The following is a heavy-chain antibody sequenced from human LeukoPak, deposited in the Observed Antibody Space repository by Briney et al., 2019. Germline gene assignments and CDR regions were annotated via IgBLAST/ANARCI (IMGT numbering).Heavy chain of an antibody. V-gene: IGHV4-39*01. CDR3: ARASGYCSRTSCQLYYYYYGMDV. D-gene: IGHD2-2*01. CDR1: GGSISSSSYY. J-gene: IGHJ6*02. CDR2: IYYSGST. Sequence: SETLSPTCTVSGGSISSSSYYWGWIRQPPGKGLEWIGSIYYSGSTYYNPSLKSRVTISVDTSKNQFSLKLSSVTAADTAVYYCARASGYCSRTSCQLYYYYYGMDVWGQGTTVTVSS.